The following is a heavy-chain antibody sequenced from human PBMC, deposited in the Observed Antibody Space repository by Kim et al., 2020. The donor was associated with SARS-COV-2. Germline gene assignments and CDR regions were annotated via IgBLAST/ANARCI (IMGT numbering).Heavy chain of an antibody. D-gene: IGHD6-19*01. Sequence: GGSLRLSCTGSGFTFSSYWMTWVRQAPGKGLEGVANIKHDGSDRYYADSVRGRFTISRDNAKNAVYLQMNRLRGDDTTVYFCAREAEDPFWGQGTLVTVSS. V-gene: IGHV3-7*01. CDR2: IKHDGSDR. CDR3: AREAEDPF. CDR1: GFTFSSYW. J-gene: IGHJ4*02.